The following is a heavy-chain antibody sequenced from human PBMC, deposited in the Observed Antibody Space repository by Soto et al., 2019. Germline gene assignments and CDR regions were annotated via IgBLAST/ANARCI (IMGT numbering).Heavy chain of an antibody. V-gene: IGHV1-24*01. CDR3: ATDARKCKQCHYYYYGMDV. J-gene: IGHJ6*02. Sequence: QVQLVQSGAEVKKPGASVKVSCKVSGYTLTELSMHWVRQAPGKGLECMGGFDPEDGETIYAQKFQGRVTMTEDTSTDTAYMELSSQRSEDTAVYYCATDARKCKQCHYYYYGMDVWGQGSTVPVSS. CDR1: GYTLTELS. CDR2: FDPEDGET. D-gene: IGHD6-19*01.